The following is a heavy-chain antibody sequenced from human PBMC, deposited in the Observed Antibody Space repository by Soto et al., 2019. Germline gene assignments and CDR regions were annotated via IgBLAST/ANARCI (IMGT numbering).Heavy chain of an antibody. CDR1: GGTFSSYA. CDR2: IIPIFGTA. Sequence: QVQLVQSGAEVKKPGSSVKVSCKASGGTFSSYAISWVRQAPGQGLEWMGGIIPIFGTANYAQKFQVRVTITADESTSTAYMELSSLRSEDTAVYYCARDRWAARFYYYYGMDVWGQGTTVTVSS. CDR3: ARDRWAARFYYYYGMDV. D-gene: IGHD6-6*01. J-gene: IGHJ6*02. V-gene: IGHV1-69*01.